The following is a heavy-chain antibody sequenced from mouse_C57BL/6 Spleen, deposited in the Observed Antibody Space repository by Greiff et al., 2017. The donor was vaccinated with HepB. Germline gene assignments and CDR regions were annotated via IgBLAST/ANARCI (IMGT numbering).Heavy chain of an antibody. V-gene: IGHV7-3*01. CDR3: ARSPYYYGRAMDY. D-gene: IGHD1-1*01. Sequence: DVKLVESGGGLVQPGGSLSLSCAASGFTFTDYYMSWVRQPPGKALEWLGFIRNKANGYTTEYSASVKGRFTISRDNSQSILYLQMNALRAEDSATYYCARSPYYYGRAMDYWGQGTSVTVSS. CDR2: IRNKANGYTT. CDR1: GFTFTDYY. J-gene: IGHJ4*01.